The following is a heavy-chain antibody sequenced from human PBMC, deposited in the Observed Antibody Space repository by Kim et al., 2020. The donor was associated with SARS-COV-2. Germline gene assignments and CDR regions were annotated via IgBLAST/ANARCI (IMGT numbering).Heavy chain of an antibody. CDR3: ARGYYDCSGYYFFDAFDI. CDR1: GFTFSSYG. CDR2: IWYDGSNK. J-gene: IGHJ3*02. Sequence: GGSLRLSCAASGFTFSSYGMHWVRQAPGKGLEWVAVIWYDGSNKYYADSVKGRFTISRDNSKNTLYLQMNSLRAEDTAVYYCARGYYDCSGYYFFDAFDIWGQGTMVTVSS. D-gene: IGHD3-22*01. V-gene: IGHV3-33*01.